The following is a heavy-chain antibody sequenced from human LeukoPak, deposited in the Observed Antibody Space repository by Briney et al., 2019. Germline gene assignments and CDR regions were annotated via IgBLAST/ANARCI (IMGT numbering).Heavy chain of an antibody. J-gene: IGHJ5*02. Sequence: ASVKVSCKASGYTFTCYYMHWVRQAPGQGLEWMGWINPNSGGTNYAQKFQGRVTMTRDTSISTAYMELSRLRSDDTAVYYCARGVDYYGSGSYSPGRWFDPWGQGTLVTVSS. V-gene: IGHV1-2*02. CDR1: GYTFTCYY. CDR2: INPNSGGT. CDR3: ARGVDYYGSGSYSPGRWFDP. D-gene: IGHD3-10*01.